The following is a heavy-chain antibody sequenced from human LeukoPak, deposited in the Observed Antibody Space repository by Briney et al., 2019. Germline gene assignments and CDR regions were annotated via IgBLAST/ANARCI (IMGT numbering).Heavy chain of an antibody. CDR2: MNPNSGNT. CDR3: ARVVVPPDYYYYYMDV. CDR1: GYTFTSYD. Sequence: ASVKVSCKASGYTFTSYDINWVRQATGQGLEWMGWMNPNSGNTGYTQKFQGRVTITRNNSISTAYMELSSLRSEDTAVYYCARVVVPPDYYYYYMDVWGKGTTVTVSS. V-gene: IGHV1-8*03. J-gene: IGHJ6*03. D-gene: IGHD3-22*01.